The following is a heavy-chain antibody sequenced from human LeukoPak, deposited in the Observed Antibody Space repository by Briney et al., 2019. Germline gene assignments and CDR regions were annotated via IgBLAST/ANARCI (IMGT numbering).Heavy chain of an antibody. J-gene: IGHJ4*02. D-gene: IGHD3-3*01. V-gene: IGHV1-69*13. CDR2: IIPIFGTA. Sequence: SVKVSCKASGGTFSSYAISWVRQAPGQGLEWMGGIIPIFGTANYAQKFQGRVTITADESTSTAYMELSSLRSEDTAVYYCARGLFRSGYSDYWGQGTLVTVSS. CDR1: GGTFSSYA. CDR3: ARGLFRSGYSDY.